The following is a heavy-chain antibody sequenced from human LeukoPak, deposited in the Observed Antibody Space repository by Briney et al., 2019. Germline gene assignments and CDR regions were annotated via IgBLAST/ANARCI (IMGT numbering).Heavy chain of an antibody. J-gene: IGHJ4*02. CDR2: ISWNSGSI. CDR3: AKGYSGSYCDY. CDR1: GFTFDDYA. Sequence: PGGSLRLSCAASGFTFDDYAMHWVRHAPGKGLEWVSGISWNSGSIGYADSVKGRFTISRDNAKNSLYLQMNSLRAEDTALYYCAKGYSGSYCDYWGQGTLVTVSS. D-gene: IGHD1-26*01. V-gene: IGHV3-9*01.